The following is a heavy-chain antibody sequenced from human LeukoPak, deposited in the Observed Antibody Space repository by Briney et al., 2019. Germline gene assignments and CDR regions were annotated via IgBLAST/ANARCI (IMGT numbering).Heavy chain of an antibody. V-gene: IGHV3-64D*06. D-gene: IGHD3-3*02. Sequence: GGSLRLSSSASGFTFSSYAMHWVRQAPGKGLEYVSAISSNGGSTYYADSVKGRFTISRDNSKNTLYLQMSSLRAEDTAVYYCVKPPVRRPNTIGTFGVWGQGTLVTVSS. CDR3: VKPPVRRPNTIGTFGV. CDR2: ISSNGGST. CDR1: GFTFSSYA. J-gene: IGHJ4*02.